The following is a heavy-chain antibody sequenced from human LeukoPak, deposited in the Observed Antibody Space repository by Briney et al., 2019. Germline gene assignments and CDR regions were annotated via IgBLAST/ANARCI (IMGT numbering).Heavy chain of an antibody. J-gene: IGHJ6*02. CDR1: GFIFTTYA. CDR3: AKDMSDYTNFPDV. D-gene: IGHD4-11*01. V-gene: IGHV3-23*01. Sequence: SGGSLRLSCAASGFIFTTYAMIWVRQAPGKGLEWVSTISGGGGSTFYADSVKGRFTIFRVNSKNTLYLQMNSLRAEDTAIYYCAKDMSDYTNFPDVWGQGTTVTVSS. CDR2: ISGGGGST.